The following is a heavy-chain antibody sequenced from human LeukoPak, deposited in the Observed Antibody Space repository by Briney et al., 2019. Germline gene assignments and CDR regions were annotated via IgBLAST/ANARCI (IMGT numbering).Heavy chain of an antibody. CDR3: VRGGSYGFDP. V-gene: IGHV3-7*01. D-gene: IGHD3-16*01. J-gene: IGHJ5*02. Sequence: GGSLRLSCSASGFTLSHYWMTWVRQAPGKGLEWVASIKEDGSETSYVDSVKGRFTISRDNAKNSVYLQMNSLGGEDTAVYYCVRGGSYGFDPWGQGILVTVSS. CDR2: IKEDGSET. CDR1: GFTLSHYW.